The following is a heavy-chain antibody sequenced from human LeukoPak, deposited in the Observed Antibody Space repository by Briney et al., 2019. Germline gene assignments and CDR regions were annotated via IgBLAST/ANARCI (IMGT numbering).Heavy chain of an antibody. CDR3: AKECSSTSCSNWFAP. V-gene: IGHV1-46*01. CDR2: INPSGGST. J-gene: IGHJ5*02. Sequence: GASVKVSCKASGYTFTSYYMHWVRQAPGQGLEWMGIINPSGGSTSYAQKFQGRVTMTRDMSTSTVYMELSSLRSDDTAVYYCAKECSSTSCSNWFAPWGQGPLVTVS. CDR1: GYTFTSYY. D-gene: IGHD2-2*01.